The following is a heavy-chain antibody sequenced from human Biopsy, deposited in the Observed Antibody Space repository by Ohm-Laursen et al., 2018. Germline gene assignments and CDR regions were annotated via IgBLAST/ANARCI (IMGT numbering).Heavy chain of an antibody. Sequence: SSVKVSCKVSGYSFTSYYMHWVRQAPGQGLEWMGMINPSGSTTSYPQIFQGRVTMTRDTSKSTVYMELSSLRSADTAVYFCARNTGWYGDLYYFDSWGQGTLVPVSS. CDR3: ARNTGWYGDLYYFDS. D-gene: IGHD6-19*01. CDR1: GYSFTSYY. CDR2: INPSGSTT. J-gene: IGHJ4*02. V-gene: IGHV1-46*01.